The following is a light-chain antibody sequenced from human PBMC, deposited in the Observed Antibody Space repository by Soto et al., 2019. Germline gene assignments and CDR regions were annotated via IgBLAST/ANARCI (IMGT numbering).Light chain of an antibody. Sequence: QSVLTQPPSVSAAPGQKVTISCSGSSSNIGNYYVCWYQHLPGTAPKFLIYENDKRPSGIPDRFSGSKSGTSATLDISGLQTGDEADYYCAAWDGNLRAVVFGGGTKLTVL. V-gene: IGLV1-51*02. CDR1: SSNIGNYY. CDR3: AAWDGNLRAVV. J-gene: IGLJ2*01. CDR2: END.